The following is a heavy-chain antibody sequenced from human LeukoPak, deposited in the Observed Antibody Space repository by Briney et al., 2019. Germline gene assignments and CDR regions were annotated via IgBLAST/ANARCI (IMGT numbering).Heavy chain of an antibody. Sequence: GGSLRLSCAASGFTFSSYAMTWVRQAPGKGLEWVSSINNGGTDTYYEDSVKGRFTISRDNSKNTLFLHINSLRAEDTAVYYCARGSYSSGWDYFDYWGQGTLVTVSS. CDR1: GFTFSSYA. D-gene: IGHD6-19*01. CDR3: ARGSYSSGWDYFDY. J-gene: IGHJ4*02. CDR2: INNGGTDT. V-gene: IGHV3-23*01.